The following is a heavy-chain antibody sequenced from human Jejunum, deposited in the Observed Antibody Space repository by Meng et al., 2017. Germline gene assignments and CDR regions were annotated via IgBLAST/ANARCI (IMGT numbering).Heavy chain of an antibody. CDR3: AREIKNSNSFDY. D-gene: IGHD6-13*01. J-gene: IGHJ4*02. CDR1: GFTFSSYE. V-gene: IGHV3-48*03. Sequence: GESLKISCAASGFTFSSYELNWVRQAPGKGLEWLSYISTGGSTIYYADSVKGRFTISRDNAKNPLYLEMNSLRAEDTAIDYCAREIKNSNSFDYWGQGTPVTVSS. CDR2: ISTGGSTI.